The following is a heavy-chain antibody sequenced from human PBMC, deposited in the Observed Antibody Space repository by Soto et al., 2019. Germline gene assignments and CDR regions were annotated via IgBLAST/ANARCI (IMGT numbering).Heavy chain of an antibody. CDR3: ARAGVTMMVVAPYGMDV. CDR2: IIPIFGTA. J-gene: IGHJ6*02. D-gene: IGHD3-22*01. CDR1: GGTFSSYA. V-gene: IGHV1-69*06. Sequence: SVKVSCKASGGTFSSYAISWVRQAPGQGLEWMGGIIPIFGTANYAQKFQGRVTITADKSTSTAYMELSSLRSEDTAVYYCARAGVTMMVVAPYGMDVWGQGTTVTVSS.